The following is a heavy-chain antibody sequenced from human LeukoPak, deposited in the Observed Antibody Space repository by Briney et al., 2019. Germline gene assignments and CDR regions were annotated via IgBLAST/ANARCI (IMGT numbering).Heavy chain of an antibody. J-gene: IGHJ5*02. CDR1: GGSFSGYY. D-gene: IGHD3-10*01. V-gene: IGHV4-34*01. Sequence: SETLSLTCAVYGGSFSGYYWSWIRQPPGKGLEWIGYIYHSGSTYYNPSLKSRVTISVDRSKNQFSLKLSSVTAADTAVYYCARAPARGSNNRFDPWGQGTLVTVSS. CDR3: ARAPARGSNNRFDP. CDR2: IYHSGST.